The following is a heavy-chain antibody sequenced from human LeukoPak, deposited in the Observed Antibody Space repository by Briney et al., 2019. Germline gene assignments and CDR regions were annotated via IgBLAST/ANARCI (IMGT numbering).Heavy chain of an antibody. CDR2: ISSTGSII. Sequence: GGSLRLSCAASGFNFRDYYMSWVRQAPGKGLEWVSSISSTGSIIYYADSVKGRFTISRDNAKISLFLQMNSLRADDTAVYYCARDIGGMATDYYFDYWGQGTLVTVSS. V-gene: IGHV3-11*01. CDR3: ARDIGGMATDYYFDY. J-gene: IGHJ4*02. D-gene: IGHD5-24*01. CDR1: GFNFRDYY.